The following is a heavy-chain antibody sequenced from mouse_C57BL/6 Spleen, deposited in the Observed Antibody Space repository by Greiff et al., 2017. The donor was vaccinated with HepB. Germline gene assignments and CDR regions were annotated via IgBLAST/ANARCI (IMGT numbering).Heavy chain of an antibody. CDR2: IYPGSGNT. V-gene: IGHV1-76*01. CDR3: ARGAYYSNYGFAY. Sequence: QVQLQQSGAELVRPGASVKLSCKASGYTFTDYYINWVKQRPGQGLEWIARIYPGSGNTYYNEKFKGKATLTAEKSSSTAYMQLSSLTSEDSAVYFCARGAYYSNYGFAYWGQGTLVTVSA. D-gene: IGHD2-5*01. J-gene: IGHJ3*01. CDR1: GYTFTDYY.